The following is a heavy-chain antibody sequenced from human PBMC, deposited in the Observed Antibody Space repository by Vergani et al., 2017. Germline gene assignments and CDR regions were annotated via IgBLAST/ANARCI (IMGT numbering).Heavy chain of an antibody. CDR2: IDHTGRP. D-gene: IGHD4-11*01. J-gene: IGHJ6*03. CDR3: ARVNTETNGHLYYFYYMGV. V-gene: IGHV4-34*01. Sequence: QVQLQQWGGGLLKPSETLSLTCVVTGGSFTSYHWTWIRQSPGEGLEWVGDIDHTGRPDYNPSLKSRLTMSVAKSRNQFSLTLNSVTATDTAIYFCARVNTETNGHLYYFYYMGVWGQGTAVTVS. CDR1: GGSFTSYH.